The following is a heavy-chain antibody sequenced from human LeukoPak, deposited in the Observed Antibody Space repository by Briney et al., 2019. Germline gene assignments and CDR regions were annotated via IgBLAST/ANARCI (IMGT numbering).Heavy chain of an antibody. CDR3: ARGYYYDSSGLGDWFDP. CDR1: GGSIISSGSS. Sequence: SETLSLTCAVSGGSIISSGSSWSWIRQPPGKGLEWIGYIYHSGSTYYNPSLKSRVTISVDRSKNQFSLRLTSVTAVDTAVYYCARGYYYDSSGLGDWFDPWGQGTLVTVSS. CDR2: IYHSGST. D-gene: IGHD3-22*01. J-gene: IGHJ5*02. V-gene: IGHV4-30-2*01.